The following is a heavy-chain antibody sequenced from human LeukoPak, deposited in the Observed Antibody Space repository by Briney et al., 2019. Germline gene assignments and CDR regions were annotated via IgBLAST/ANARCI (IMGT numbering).Heavy chain of an antibody. Sequence: GGSLRLSCAASGFTFSSYGIHWVRQAPGKGLEWVAFIRYDGSNKYYADSVKGRFTISRDNSKNTLYLQMNSLRAEDTAVYYCANHYMNYDFWSGYYGPDPSDYWGQGTLVTVSS. D-gene: IGHD3-3*01. CDR1: GFTFSSYG. V-gene: IGHV3-30*02. CDR2: IRYDGSNK. J-gene: IGHJ4*02. CDR3: ANHYMNYDFWSGYYGPDPSDY.